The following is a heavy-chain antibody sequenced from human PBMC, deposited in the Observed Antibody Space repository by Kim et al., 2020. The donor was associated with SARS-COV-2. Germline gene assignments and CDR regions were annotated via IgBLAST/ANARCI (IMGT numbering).Heavy chain of an antibody. D-gene: IGHD3-22*01. CDR2: ISAYNGNT. CDR3: ARVVWDYYDSSGYAYFDY. CDR1: GYTFTSYG. V-gene: IGHV1-18*01. J-gene: IGHJ4*02. Sequence: ASVKVSCKASGYTFTSYGISWVRQAPGQGLEWMGWISAYNGNTNYAQKLQGRVTMTTDTSTSTAYMELRSLRSDDTAVYYCARVVWDYYDSSGYAYFDYWGQGTLVTVSS.